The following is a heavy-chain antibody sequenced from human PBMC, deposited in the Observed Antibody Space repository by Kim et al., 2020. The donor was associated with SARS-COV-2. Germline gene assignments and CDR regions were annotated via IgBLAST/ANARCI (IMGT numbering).Heavy chain of an antibody. Sequence: TNYTTSLKGRVTISVDTSKNQFSLKLSSVTAADTAVYYCARNRYSWYFDLWGRGTLVTVSS. J-gene: IGHJ2*01. D-gene: IGHD1-1*01. CDR3: ARNRYSWYFDL. V-gene: IGHV4-59*01. CDR2: T.